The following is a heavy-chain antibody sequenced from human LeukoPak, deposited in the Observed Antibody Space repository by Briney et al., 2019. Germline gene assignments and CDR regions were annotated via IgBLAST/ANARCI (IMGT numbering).Heavy chain of an antibody. CDR2: IYHSGST. Sequence: PSETLSLTCAVSGYPIRSGFYWGWIRQPPGQGLEWVGSIYHSGSTFYNPSLKSRVTISVDTSKNQFSLRLRSVTAADTAVYYCARHEAEMATILGNYWGQGTLVTVSS. D-gene: IGHD5-24*01. CDR3: ARHEAEMATILGNY. CDR1: GYPIRSGFY. J-gene: IGHJ4*02. V-gene: IGHV4-38-2*01.